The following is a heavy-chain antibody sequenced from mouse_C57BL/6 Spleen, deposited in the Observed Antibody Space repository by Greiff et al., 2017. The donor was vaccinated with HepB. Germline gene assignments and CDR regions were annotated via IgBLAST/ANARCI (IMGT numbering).Heavy chain of an antibody. V-gene: IGHV5-9*01. CDR2: ISGGDGNT. Sequence: DVMLVESGGGLVKPGGSLKLSCAASGFTFSSYTMSWVRQTPEKRLEWVATISGGDGNTDYPDSVKGRFTITRDKAKNTLYLQMSSLSSEDTAVYYCARQESNSSAAWFAYWGQGTLVTVSA. CDR3: ARQESNSSAAWFAY. D-gene: IGHD1-1*01. CDR1: GFTFSSYT. J-gene: IGHJ3*01.